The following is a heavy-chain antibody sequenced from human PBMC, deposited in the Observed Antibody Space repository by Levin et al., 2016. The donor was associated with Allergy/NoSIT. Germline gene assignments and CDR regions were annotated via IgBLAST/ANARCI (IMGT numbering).Heavy chain of an antibody. Sequence: WIRQPPGKGLEWIGEINHSGSTNYNPSLKSRVTISVDTSKNQFSLKLSSVTAADTAVYYCAGGRNLGYCSSTSCYTLRPAGWGYYGMDVWGQGTTVTVSS. J-gene: IGHJ6*02. CDR2: INHSGST. D-gene: IGHD2-2*02. V-gene: IGHV4-34*01. CDR3: AGGRNLGYCSSTSCYTLRPAGWGYYGMDV.